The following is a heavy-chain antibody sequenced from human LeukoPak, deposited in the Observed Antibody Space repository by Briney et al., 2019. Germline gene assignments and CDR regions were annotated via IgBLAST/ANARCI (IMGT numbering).Heavy chain of an antibody. Sequence: GGSLRLSCAVSGFRVSSNHMTWVRQAPGKGLEWVSLIYTGDVTYYADSVKGRFTISTDNSKNILYLQMDSLTAEDTALYYCARERNYDTYIDYWGQGTLVTVSS. J-gene: IGHJ4*02. CDR3: ARERNYDTYIDY. D-gene: IGHD3-22*01. V-gene: IGHV3-53*01. CDR1: GFRVSSNH. CDR2: IYTGDVT.